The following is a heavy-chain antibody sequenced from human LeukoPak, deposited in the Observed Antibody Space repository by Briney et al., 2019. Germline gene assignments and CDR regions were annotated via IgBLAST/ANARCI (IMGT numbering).Heavy chain of an antibody. CDR2: INPNSGDT. Sequence: ASVKVSCKASGYTFTGYIIHWVRQAPGQGLEWMGWINPNSGDTKYTQKFQGRVTLTRDTSISTAYMELNRLRSDDTAVYYCARDLVDTAMWEFDYWGQGTLVTVSS. CDR3: ARDLVDTAMWEFDY. J-gene: IGHJ4*02. D-gene: IGHD5-18*01. V-gene: IGHV1-2*02. CDR1: GYTFTGYI.